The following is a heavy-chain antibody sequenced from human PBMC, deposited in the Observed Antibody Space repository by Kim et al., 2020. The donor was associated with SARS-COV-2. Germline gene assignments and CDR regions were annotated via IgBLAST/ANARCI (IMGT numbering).Heavy chain of an antibody. D-gene: IGHD5-18*01. CDR3: AREPLMKYSPAWLWAWFDP. CDR2: TYYRSNWYN. Sequence: SQTLSLTCAISGDTVSSDSASWSWIRQSPSGGLEWLGRTYYRSNWYNDYAVSVRGRITINPDSSKNQFSLQLNSVTPEDTAVYYCAREPLMKYSPAWLWAWFDPWGQGTLVTVSS. J-gene: IGHJ5*02. V-gene: IGHV6-1*01. CDR1: GDTVSSDSAS.